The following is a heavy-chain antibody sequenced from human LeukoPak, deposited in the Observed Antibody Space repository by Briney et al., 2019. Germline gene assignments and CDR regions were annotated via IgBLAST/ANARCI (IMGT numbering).Heavy chain of an antibody. CDR2: IIHSGST. V-gene: IGHV4-34*12. Sequence: SETLSLTCAVNGWPFSGFFWSWIRQPLGKGLEWIGRIIHSGSTNYNPSLKSRVTMSLDSSKKQISLKLSSVTAADTAVYYCARASSCDSTTCYNLSWFAPWGQGTLVTVSS. D-gene: IGHD2-2*02. J-gene: IGHJ5*02. CDR1: GWPFSGFF. CDR3: ARASSCDSTTCYNLSWFAP.